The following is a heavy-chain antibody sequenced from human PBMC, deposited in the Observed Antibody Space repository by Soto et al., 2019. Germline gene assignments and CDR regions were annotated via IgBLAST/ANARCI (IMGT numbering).Heavy chain of an antibody. Sequence: SVKVSCKASGGTFSSYAISWVRQAPGQGLEWMGGIIPIFGTANYAQKFQGRVTITADESTSTAYMELSSLRSEDTAVYYCARSIIRGYYFDYWGQGTLVTVSS. CDR1: GGTFSSYA. CDR3: ARSIIRGYYFDY. V-gene: IGHV1-69*13. D-gene: IGHD3-10*01. CDR2: IIPIFGTA. J-gene: IGHJ4*02.